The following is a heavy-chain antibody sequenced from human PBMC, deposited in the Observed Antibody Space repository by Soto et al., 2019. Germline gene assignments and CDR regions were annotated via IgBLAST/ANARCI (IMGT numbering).Heavy chain of an antibody. CDR2: ISAYSGNT. CDR3: ARVVKAGDYGDYGRYYFDY. CDR1: GYTFTYYE. Sequence: QVHLMQSGAEVKKPGASVKVSCKASGYTFTYYEITWVRQAPEQGLKGRGGISAYSGNTNYAQKLQGRLTMTTDTSTNTAYMELRSLRSDDTAVYYCARVVKAGDYGDYGRYYFDYWGHGTLVTVSS. J-gene: IGHJ4*01. V-gene: IGHV1-18*04. D-gene: IGHD4-17*01.